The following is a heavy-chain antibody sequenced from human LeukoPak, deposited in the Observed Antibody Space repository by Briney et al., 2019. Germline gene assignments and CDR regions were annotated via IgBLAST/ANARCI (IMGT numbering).Heavy chain of an antibody. CDR3: ARESSVGAHKAFDY. Sequence: GGSLRLSCAASGFTFSNYWMHWLRQAPGKGLVWVSRINSDGSSTSYADSVKGRFTISRDNAKNTLYLQMNSLRAEDTAVYYCARESSVGAHKAFDYWGQGTLVTVSS. J-gene: IGHJ4*02. CDR1: GFTFSNYW. CDR2: INSDGSST. V-gene: IGHV3-74*01. D-gene: IGHD1-26*01.